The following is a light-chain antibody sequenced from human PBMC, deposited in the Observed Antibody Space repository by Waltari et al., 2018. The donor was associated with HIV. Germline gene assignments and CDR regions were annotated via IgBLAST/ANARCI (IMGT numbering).Light chain of an antibody. CDR2: GAS. CDR3: QQYGSSPPYT. Sequence: EIVLTQSPGTLSLSPGARATLSCRASQSVRSSYLAWYQQKPGQAPRLRIYGASSRATGIPDRFSGSGSGTDFTLTISRLEPEDFSVYYCQQYGSSPPYTFGQGTKLEIK. CDR1: QSVRSSY. J-gene: IGKJ2*01. V-gene: IGKV3-20*01.